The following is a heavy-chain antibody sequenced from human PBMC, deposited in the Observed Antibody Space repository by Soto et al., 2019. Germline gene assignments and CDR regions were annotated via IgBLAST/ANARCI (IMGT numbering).Heavy chain of an antibody. CDR2: ISAYNGNT. V-gene: IGHV1-18*01. Sequence: QVQLVQSGSEVKKPGASVKVSCKASGYTFTNYGMSWVRQAPGQGLEWMGWISAYNGNTNHAQNFQGRVTMTKNTSTNTAYMELRSLRSDDTAVYYCARCYCSVGSCYSCWHFDLWGRGALVTVSS. D-gene: IGHD2-15*01. CDR1: GYTFTNYG. J-gene: IGHJ2*01. CDR3: ARCYCSVGSCYSCWHFDL.